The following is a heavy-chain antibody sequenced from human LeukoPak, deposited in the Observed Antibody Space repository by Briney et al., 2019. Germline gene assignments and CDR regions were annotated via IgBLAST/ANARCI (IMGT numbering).Heavy chain of an antibody. CDR2: MSGFGDST. V-gene: IGHV3-23*01. D-gene: IGHD2-2*01. CDR3: AKGIGPARPYYFDY. CDR1: GFSPSIYV. J-gene: IGHJ4*02. Sequence: GGSLRLSCAASGFSPSIYVMSWVRQAPGEGLEWVSAMSGFGDSTYYTDSVNDRFPISRDNSKNKLYLQMNSLRGEDTAVYYCAKGIGPARPYYFDYWGQGTRVTVSS.